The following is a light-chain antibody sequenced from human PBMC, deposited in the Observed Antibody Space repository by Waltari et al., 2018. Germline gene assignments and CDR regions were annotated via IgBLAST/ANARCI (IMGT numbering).Light chain of an antibody. CDR1: QSLGSW. CDR2: QST. V-gene: IGKV1-5*03. CDR3: QQYNV. Sequence: DIQMTQSPSVLSASVGDRVTITCRASQSLGSWLTWYQQKPGEAPKLLIYQSTTLETGVPARFSGSGSGPEFTLSINSLEPDDFATYYCQQYNVFGQGTRLEVK. J-gene: IGKJ2*01.